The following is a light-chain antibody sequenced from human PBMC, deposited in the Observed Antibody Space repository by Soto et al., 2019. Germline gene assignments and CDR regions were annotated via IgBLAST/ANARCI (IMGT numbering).Light chain of an antibody. CDR1: QSVSNW. Sequence: DIQMTQSPSTLSASVGDRVTITCRASQSVSNWLAWYQQKPGKAPKLLIYKASSLESGVPSRFSGSGSGTEFTLTISSLQPDDVATYYCQQYNPYWTFGQGTKVEIK. J-gene: IGKJ1*01. CDR3: QQYNPYWT. V-gene: IGKV1-5*03. CDR2: KAS.